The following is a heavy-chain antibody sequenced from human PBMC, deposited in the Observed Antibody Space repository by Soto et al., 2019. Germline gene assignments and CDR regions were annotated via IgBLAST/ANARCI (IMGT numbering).Heavy chain of an antibody. V-gene: IGHV4-59*01. D-gene: IGHD6-13*01. CDR2: IYYSGST. Sequence: SETLSLTCTVSGGSLSSYYWSWIRQPPGKGLEWIGYIYYSGSTNYNPSLKSRVTISVDTSKNQFSLKLSSVTAADTAVYYCARDPAAGNSGNWFDPWGQGTLVTVSS. CDR3: ARDPAAGNSGNWFDP. J-gene: IGHJ5*02. CDR1: GGSLSSYY.